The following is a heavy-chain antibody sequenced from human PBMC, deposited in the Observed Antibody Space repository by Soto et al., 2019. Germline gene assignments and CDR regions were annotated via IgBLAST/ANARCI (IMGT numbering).Heavy chain of an antibody. V-gene: IGHV1-18*01. J-gene: IGHJ3*02. CDR1: GYTFTSYG. CDR3: ARGAYDFWSGYYIGYAFDI. D-gene: IGHD3-3*01. CDR2: ISAYNGNT. Sequence: QVQLVQSGAEVKKPGASVKVSCKASGYTFTSYGISWVRQAPGQGLEWMGWISAYNGNTNYAQKLQGRVTMTTDTSTSTAYMELRSLRSDDTAVYYCARGAYDFWSGYYIGYAFDIWGQGTMFTVSS.